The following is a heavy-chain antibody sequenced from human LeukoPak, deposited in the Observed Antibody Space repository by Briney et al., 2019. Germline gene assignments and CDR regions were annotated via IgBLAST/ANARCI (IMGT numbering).Heavy chain of an antibody. CDR1: GGSFSGYY. Sequence: SETLSLTCAVYGGSFSGYYWSWIRQPPGKGLEWIGEINHSGSTNYNPSLKSRVTISVDTSENHFSLNLRSVTAADTAVYYCASPWDFWGQGTLVTVSS. J-gene: IGHJ4*02. CDR3: ASPWDF. CDR2: INHSGST. V-gene: IGHV4-34*01.